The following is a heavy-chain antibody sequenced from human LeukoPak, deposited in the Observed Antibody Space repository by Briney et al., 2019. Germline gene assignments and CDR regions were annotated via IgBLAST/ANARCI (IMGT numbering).Heavy chain of an antibody. V-gene: IGHV1-2*02. CDR3: ASSFYRQTDA. Sequence: ASMKVSCKASGYTVIGFYVHWVRQAPGQGLEWMGLINPNTGGTNYAQKFQGRVVMTMDTAISTAYLDLSRLTSDDTAIYYCASSFYRQTDAWGQGSLVTVSS. D-gene: IGHD3-16*02. CDR2: INPNTGGT. J-gene: IGHJ5*02. CDR1: GYTVIGFY.